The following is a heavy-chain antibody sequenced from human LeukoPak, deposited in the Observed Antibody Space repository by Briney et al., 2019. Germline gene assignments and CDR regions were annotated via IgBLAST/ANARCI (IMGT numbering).Heavy chain of an antibody. J-gene: IGHJ4*02. V-gene: IGHV3-74*01. CDR2: ISSDGSST. D-gene: IGHD3-10*01. CDR1: GFTFSSYW. Sequence: AGGSLRLSCAASGFTFSSYWMHWVRQAPGKGLVWVSRISSDGSSTTYADSVKGRFTISRDNAKNSLYLQMNSLRAEDTAVYYCARKDSGRYINPFEYWGQGTLVTVSS. CDR3: ARKDSGRYINPFEY.